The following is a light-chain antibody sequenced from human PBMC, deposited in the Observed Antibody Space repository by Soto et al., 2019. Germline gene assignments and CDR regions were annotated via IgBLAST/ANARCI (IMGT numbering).Light chain of an antibody. CDR1: QGIKND. Sequence: AIQMTQSPSSLSASVGGTVTITCRAGQGIKNDLAWYQQKLGEAPKLLIYAASTLQSGVPSRFSGSRSGTEFTLTISSLQPEDFATYYCLQDNNYPLTFGQGTKLEIK. V-gene: IGKV1-6*01. CDR2: AAS. J-gene: IGKJ2*01. CDR3: LQDNNYPLT.